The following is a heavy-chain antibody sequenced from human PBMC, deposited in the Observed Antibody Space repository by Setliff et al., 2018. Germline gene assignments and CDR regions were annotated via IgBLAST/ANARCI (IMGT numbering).Heavy chain of an antibody. CDR1: GFSLSTSGVG. CDR3: ARINMVRGVPPHLDY. Sequence: GSGPTLVNPTQTLTLTCTFSGFSLSTSGVGVGWIRQPPGKGLEWLARIDWDDAKYYRTSLKTRLTISKDTSKNQVVLTMTNMDPVDTATYYCARINMVRGVPPHLDYWGQGTLVTVSS. J-gene: IGHJ4*02. V-gene: IGHV2-70*11. CDR2: IDWDDAK. D-gene: IGHD3-10*01.